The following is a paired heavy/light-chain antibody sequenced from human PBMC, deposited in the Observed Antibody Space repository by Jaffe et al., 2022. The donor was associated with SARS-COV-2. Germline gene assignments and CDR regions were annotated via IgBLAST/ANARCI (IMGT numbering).Light chain of an antibody. CDR3: QQYSTWPQ. V-gene: IGKV3-15*01. J-gene: IGKJ1*01. CDR2: GAS. CDR1: QSVSSS. Sequence: EIAMTQSPATLSVSPGERAALSCRASQSVSSSLAWYQQKPGQAPRLLIYGASTRATGIPARFSGSGSGTEFTLTISSLQSEDFAVYYCQQYSTWPQFGQGTKVEVK.
Heavy chain of an antibody. V-gene: IGHV4-39*01. J-gene: IGHJ4*02. Sequence: QLQLQESGPGLVKPSETLSLTCSVSGGSFSSRSYYWAWIRQPPGKGLEWVGSISFSGSTFYNPSLKSRVTISADTSKKQFSLKLTSVTAADTAVYYCARREMVATIDYWGQGTLVTVSS. CDR1: GGSFSSRSYY. D-gene: IGHD2-8*01. CDR3: ARREMVATIDY. CDR2: ISFSGST.